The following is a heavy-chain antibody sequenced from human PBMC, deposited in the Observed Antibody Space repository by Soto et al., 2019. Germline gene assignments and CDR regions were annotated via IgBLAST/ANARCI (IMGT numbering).Heavy chain of an antibody. V-gene: IGHV3-23*01. Sequence: EVQLLESGGDLEQPGGSQRLSCAASGFTFSSYAMTWVRQAPGKGLDWVSAVSGSGGSTYYADSVKGRFTISRDKSKNTLYLHMNSLRADDTAVYYCAKASDMVHWGQRTLVTVSS. D-gene: IGHD3-10*01. J-gene: IGHJ4*02. CDR1: GFTFSSYA. CDR3: AKASDMVH. CDR2: VSGSGGST.